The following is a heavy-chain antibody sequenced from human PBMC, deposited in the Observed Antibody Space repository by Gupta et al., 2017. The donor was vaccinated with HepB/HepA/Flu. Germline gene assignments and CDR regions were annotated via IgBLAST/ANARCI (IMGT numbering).Heavy chain of an antibody. V-gene: IGHV4-34*01. CDR2: INHSGST. Sequence: QVQLQQWGAGLLKPSETLSLTCAVYGGSFSGYYWSWIRQPPGKGLEWIGEINHSGSTNYNPSLKSRVTISVDTSKNQFSLKLSSVTAADTAVYYCATSAGTGYCSSTSCYPWFDPWGQGILVTVSS. D-gene: IGHD2-2*01. CDR1: GGSFSGYY. CDR3: ATSAGTGYCSSTSCYPWFDP. J-gene: IGHJ5*02.